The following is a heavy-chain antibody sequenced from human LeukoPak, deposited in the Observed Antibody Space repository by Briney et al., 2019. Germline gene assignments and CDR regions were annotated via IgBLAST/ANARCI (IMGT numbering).Heavy chain of an antibody. CDR1: GFTFGDYA. V-gene: IGHV3-30*04. Sequence: GGSLRLSCTVSGFTFGDYAIHWVCQAPGKGLEWVAVISYDGSNKYYADSVKGRFTISRDNSKNTLYLQMNSLRAEDTAVYYCARDFRAGGVTSKAFDIWGQGTMVTVSS. CDR2: ISYDGSNK. D-gene: IGHD3-16*01. CDR3: ARDFRAGGVTSKAFDI. J-gene: IGHJ3*02.